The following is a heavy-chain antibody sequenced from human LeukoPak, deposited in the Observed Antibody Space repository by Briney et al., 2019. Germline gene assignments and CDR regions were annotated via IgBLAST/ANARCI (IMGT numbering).Heavy chain of an antibody. D-gene: IGHD1-26*01. J-gene: IGHJ4*02. Sequence: GGSLRLSCAASGFIFSSYWMSWVRQAPGKGLEWVANIKQDASEKYYVDSVKGRFTISRDNAKNPLYLQMNSLRAEDTAVYYCARDQWETDYWGQGTLVTVSS. CDR2: IKQDASEK. V-gene: IGHV3-7*01. CDR3: ARDQWETDY. CDR1: GFIFSSYW.